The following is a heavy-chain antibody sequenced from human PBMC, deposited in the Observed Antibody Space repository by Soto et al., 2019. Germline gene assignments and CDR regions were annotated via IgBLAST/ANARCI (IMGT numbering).Heavy chain of an antibody. CDR3: ARGFLEWLLYYEEGTTMDV. CDR1: GFTFSSYA. J-gene: IGHJ6*03. V-gene: IGHV3-23*01. D-gene: IGHD3-3*01. CDR2: ISGSGGST. Sequence: GGSLRLSCAASGFTFSSYAMSWVRQAPGKGLEWVSAISGSGGSTYYADSVKGRFTISRDNSKNTLYLQMNSLRAEDTAVYYCARGFLEWLLYYEEGTTMDVWGKGTTVTVSS.